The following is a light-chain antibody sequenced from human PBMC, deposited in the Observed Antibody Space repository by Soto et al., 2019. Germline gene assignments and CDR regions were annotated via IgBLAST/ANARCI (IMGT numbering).Light chain of an antibody. CDR3: QQLFDSPIT. V-gene: IGKV1-9*01. CDR2: AAS. CDR1: QVISTS. Sequence: DIQLTQSPSFLSPSIGESVTITCRASQVISTSLAWYQVKPGKAPKLLIYAASTLESGVPSRFSATVSGTEFSLTITSLQPEDFATYYCQQLFDSPITFGQGTRPEI. J-gene: IGKJ5*01.